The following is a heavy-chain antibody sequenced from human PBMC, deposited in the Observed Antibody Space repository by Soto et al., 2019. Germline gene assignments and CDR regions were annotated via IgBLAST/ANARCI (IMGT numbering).Heavy chain of an antibody. D-gene: IGHD6-13*01. CDR3: AREGSSSWYYLDY. Sequence: QPGGSLRLSCAASGFTFSSYAMHWVRQAPGKGLEWVAVISYDGSNKYYADSVKGRFTISRDNSKNTLYLQMNSLRAEDTAVYYCAREGSSSWYYLDYWGQGTLVTVSS. J-gene: IGHJ4*02. CDR2: ISYDGSNK. V-gene: IGHV3-30-3*01. CDR1: GFTFSSYA.